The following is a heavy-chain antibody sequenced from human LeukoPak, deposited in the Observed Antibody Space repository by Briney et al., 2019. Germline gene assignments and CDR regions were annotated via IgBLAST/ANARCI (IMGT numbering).Heavy chain of an antibody. Sequence: PPETLSLTCTVSGGSISSSSYYWGWIRQPPGKGLEWIGSIYYSGSTYYNPSLRSRVTISVDTSKNQFSLKLSSVTAADTAVYYCARDMGGPEKDTPSPHYYYYYYMDVWGKGTTVTVSS. CDR2: IYYSGST. J-gene: IGHJ6*03. V-gene: IGHV4-39*07. D-gene: IGHD5-24*01. CDR3: ARDMGGPEKDTPSPHYYYYYYMDV. CDR1: GGSISSSSYY.